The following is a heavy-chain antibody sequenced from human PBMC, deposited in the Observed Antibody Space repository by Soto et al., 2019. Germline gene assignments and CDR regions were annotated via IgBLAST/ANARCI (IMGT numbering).Heavy chain of an antibody. CDR3: ASSYDYDSSGYSWLYYHYGMAF. CDR2: INAGNGNT. CDR1: GYTFTSYA. D-gene: IGHD3-22*01. V-gene: IGHV1-3*01. Sequence: ASVKVSCKASGYTFTSYAMHWVRQAPGQRLEWMGWINAGNGNTKYSQKFQGRVTITRDTSASTAYMELSSLRSEDTAVYYCASSYDYDSSGYSWLYYHYGMAFWGQGTTVIVSS. J-gene: IGHJ6*02.